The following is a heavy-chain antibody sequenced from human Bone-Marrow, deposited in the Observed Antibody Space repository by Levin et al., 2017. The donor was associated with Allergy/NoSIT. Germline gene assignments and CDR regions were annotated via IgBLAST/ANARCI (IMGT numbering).Heavy chain of an antibody. CDR1: GFTFSSYG. D-gene: IGHD4-17*01. CDR3: AKDGNGDYYFDY. CDR2: ISYDGSNK. J-gene: IGHJ4*02. Sequence: GGSLRLSCAASGFTFSSYGMHWVRQAPGKGLEWVAVISYDGSNKYYADSVKGRFTISRDNSKNTLYLQMNSLRAEDTAVYYCAKDGNGDYYFDYWGQGTLVTVSS. V-gene: IGHV3-30*18.